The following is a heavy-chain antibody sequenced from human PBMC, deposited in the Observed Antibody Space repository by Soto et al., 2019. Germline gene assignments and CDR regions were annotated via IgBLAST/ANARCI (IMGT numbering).Heavy chain of an antibody. D-gene: IGHD2-15*01. CDR3: ARAPFTGYCSGGSCYSKGALDY. V-gene: IGHV4-59*01. CDR2: IYYSGST. Sequence: SETLSLTCTVSGGSISSYYWSWIRQPPGKGLEWIGYIYYSGSTNYNPSLKSRVTISIDTSKNQFSLKLSSVTAADTAVYYCARAPFTGYCSGGSCYSKGALDYWGQGTLVTVSS. J-gene: IGHJ4*02. CDR1: GGSISSYY.